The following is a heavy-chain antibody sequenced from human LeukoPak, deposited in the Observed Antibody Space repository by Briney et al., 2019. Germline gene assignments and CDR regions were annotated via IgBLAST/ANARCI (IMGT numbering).Heavy chain of an antibody. CDR1: GGSFSGYY. J-gene: IGHJ4*02. Sequence: PETLSLTCAVYGGSFSGYYWSWIRQPPGKGLEWIGEINHSGSTNYNPSLKSRVTISVDTSKNQFSLKLSSVTAADTAVYYCARGLSVVTDSTLDYWGQGTLVTVSS. V-gene: IGHV4-34*01. CDR2: INHSGST. D-gene: IGHD3-22*01. CDR3: ARGLSVVTDSTLDY.